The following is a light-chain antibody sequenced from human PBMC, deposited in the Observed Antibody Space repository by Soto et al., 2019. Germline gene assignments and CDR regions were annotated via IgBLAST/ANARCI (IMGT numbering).Light chain of an antibody. CDR2: GTS. CDR1: QTVTSSY. V-gene: IGKV3-20*01. Sequence: ETVLTQSPGTLSLSPGERATLSCRASQTVTSSYLAWYQQKPGQAPRLLIYGTSNRAAGIPDRFSGSGSGTDFTLTISRLEPEDFAVYYCQQYGSSPFTFGGGTKWIS. CDR3: QQYGSSPFT. J-gene: IGKJ4*01.